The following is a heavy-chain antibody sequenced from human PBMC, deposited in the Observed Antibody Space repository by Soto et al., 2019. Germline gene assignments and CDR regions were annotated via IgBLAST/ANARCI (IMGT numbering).Heavy chain of an antibody. V-gene: IGHV3-30*03. D-gene: IGHD2-15*01. CDR2: ISYDGSNK. Sequence: GGSLRLSCAASGFTFSSYGMHWVRQAPGKGLEWVAVISYDGSNKYYADSVKGRFTISRDNSKNTLYLQMNSLRAGDTAVYYCSRSVVAAPTYYYYGMDVWGQGTTVTVSS. J-gene: IGHJ6*02. CDR1: GFTFSSYG. CDR3: SRSVVAAPTYYYYGMDV.